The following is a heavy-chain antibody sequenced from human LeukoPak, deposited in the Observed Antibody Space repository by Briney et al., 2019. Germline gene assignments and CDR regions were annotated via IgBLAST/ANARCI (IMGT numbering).Heavy chain of an antibody. Sequence: GGSPRLSCAASGFTFSSYAMSWVRQAPGKGLEWVSAISGSGGSTYYADSVKGRFTISRDNSKNTLYLQMNSLRAEDTAVYYCAKDLGPNYYGMDVWGQGTTVTVSS. CDR2: ISGSGGST. V-gene: IGHV3-23*01. J-gene: IGHJ6*02. D-gene: IGHD3-16*01. CDR1: GFTFSSYA. CDR3: AKDLGPNYYGMDV.